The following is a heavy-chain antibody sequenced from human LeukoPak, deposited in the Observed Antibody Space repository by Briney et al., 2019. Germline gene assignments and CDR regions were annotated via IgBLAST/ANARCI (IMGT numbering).Heavy chain of an antibody. Sequence: SVKVSCKASGGTFSSYAISWVRQAPGQGLEWMGGIIPIFGTVNYAQKFQGRVTITTDESTSTAYMELSSLRSEDTAVYYCARDLLGYCSSTSCFGTFDPWGQGTLVTVSS. CDR3: ARDLLGYCSSTSCFGTFDP. V-gene: IGHV1-69*05. CDR1: GGTFSSYA. D-gene: IGHD2-2*01. J-gene: IGHJ5*02. CDR2: IIPIFGTV.